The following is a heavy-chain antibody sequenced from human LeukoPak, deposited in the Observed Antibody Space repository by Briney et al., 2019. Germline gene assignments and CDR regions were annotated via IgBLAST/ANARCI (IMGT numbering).Heavy chain of an antibody. CDR3: ARDSSSSIDY. CDR1: GGTFSSYA. Sequence: ASVKVSCKASGGTFSSYAISWVRQAPGQGLEWMGWINPNSGGTNYAQKFQGRVTMTRDTSISTAYMELSRLRSDDTAVYYCARDSSSSIDYWGQGTLVTVSS. D-gene: IGHD6-13*01. CDR2: INPNSGGT. V-gene: IGHV1-2*02. J-gene: IGHJ4*02.